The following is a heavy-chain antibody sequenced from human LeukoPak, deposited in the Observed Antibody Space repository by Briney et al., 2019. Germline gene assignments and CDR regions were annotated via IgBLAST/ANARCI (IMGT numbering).Heavy chain of an antibody. V-gene: IGHV1-18*01. J-gene: IGHJ4*02. CDR2: ISAYNGNT. CDR1: GYTFTSYG. Sequence: ASVTVSCKASGYTFTSYGISWVRQAPGQGLEWMGWISAYNGNTNYAQKLQGRVTMTTDTSTSTAYMELRSLRSDDTAVYYCARDTYYDYVWGSYRQYPYYFDYWGQGTLVTVSS. CDR3: ARDTYYDYVWGSYRQYPYYFDY. D-gene: IGHD3-16*02.